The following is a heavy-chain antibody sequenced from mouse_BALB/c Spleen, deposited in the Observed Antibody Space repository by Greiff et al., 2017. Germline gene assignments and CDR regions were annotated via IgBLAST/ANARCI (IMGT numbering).Heavy chain of an antibody. J-gene: IGHJ3*01. Sequence: VMLVESGPGLVAPSQSLSITCTVSGFSLTSYGVHWVRQPPGKGLEWLGVIWAGGSTNYNSALMSRLSISKDNSKSQVFLKMNSLQTEDTAMYYCARDLYDYDWFAYWGQGTLVTVSA. D-gene: IGHD2-4*01. V-gene: IGHV2-9*02. CDR3: ARDLYDYDWFAY. CDR1: GFSLTSYG. CDR2: IWAGGST.